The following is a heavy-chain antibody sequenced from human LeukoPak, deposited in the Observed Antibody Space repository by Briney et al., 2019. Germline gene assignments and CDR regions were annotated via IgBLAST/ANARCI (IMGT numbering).Heavy chain of an antibody. CDR2: IIPIFGTA. Sequence: ASVKVSCKASGGTFSSYAISWVRQAPGQGLEWMVGIIPIFGTANYAQKFQGRVTITADESTSTAYMELSSLRSEDTAVYYCARDLIAAAGYYFDYWGQGTLVTVSS. CDR1: GGTFSSYA. J-gene: IGHJ4*02. V-gene: IGHV1-69*13. CDR3: ARDLIAAAGYYFDY. D-gene: IGHD6-13*01.